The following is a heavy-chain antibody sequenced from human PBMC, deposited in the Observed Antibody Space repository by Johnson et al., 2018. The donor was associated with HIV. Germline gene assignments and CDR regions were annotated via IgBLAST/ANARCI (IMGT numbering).Heavy chain of an antibody. CDR3: ARDLYGGNSEASASDI. CDR2: ISYDGSNK. D-gene: IGHD4-23*01. CDR1: GFTFGSYT. V-gene: IGHV3-30-3*01. Sequence: QVQLVESGGGVVQPGRSLRLSCAASGFTFGSYTMHWVRQAPGKGLEWVAVISYDGSNKYYADSVKGRFTISRDNSKNTLYRQMNSLRAEDTAVYYCARDLYGGNSEASASDIWGQGTMVTVSS. J-gene: IGHJ3*02.